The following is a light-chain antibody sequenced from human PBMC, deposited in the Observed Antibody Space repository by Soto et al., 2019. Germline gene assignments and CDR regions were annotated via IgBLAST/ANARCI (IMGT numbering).Light chain of an antibody. J-gene: IGKJ4*01. V-gene: IGKV1-39*01. CDR1: QSISTY. CDR3: QQTYTTPLT. CDR2: AAS. Sequence: DIQMTQSPSSLSASVGDRVTITCRASQSISTYLTWYQQKPGRAPNLLILAASSLQSGVPSRFSGSGSGTDFTLTISSLQPKDFATYYCQQTYTTPLTFGGGTKVEIK.